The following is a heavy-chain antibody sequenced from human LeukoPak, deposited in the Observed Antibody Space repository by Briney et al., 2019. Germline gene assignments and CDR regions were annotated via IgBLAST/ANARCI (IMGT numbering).Heavy chain of an antibody. J-gene: IGHJ4*02. CDR2: LRFDGSSE. V-gene: IGHV3-30*02. CDR3: AKDRGDFPPYFDY. Sequence: GGSLRLSCAASGFTSSVYAMHWVRQPPGKGLEWVAFLRFDGSSEKYADSVKGRFTISRDKSKNTLYLQMNSLRAEDTAVYYCAKDRGDFPPYFDYWGQGTLVTVSS. D-gene: IGHD2-21*02. CDR1: GFTSSVYA.